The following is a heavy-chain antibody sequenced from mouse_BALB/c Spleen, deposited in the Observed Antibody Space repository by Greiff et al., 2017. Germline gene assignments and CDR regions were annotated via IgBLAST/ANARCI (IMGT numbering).Heavy chain of an antibody. CDR3: ARGLGYAMDY. Sequence: EVQVVESGGGLVKPGGSLKLSCAASGFTFSDYYMYWVRQTPEKRLEWVATISDGGSYTYYPDSVKGRFTISRDNAKNNLYLQMSSLKSEDTAMYYCARGLGYAMDYWGQGTSVTVSS. CDR2: ISDGGSYT. V-gene: IGHV5-4*02. D-gene: IGHD4-1*01. J-gene: IGHJ4*01. CDR1: GFTFSDYY.